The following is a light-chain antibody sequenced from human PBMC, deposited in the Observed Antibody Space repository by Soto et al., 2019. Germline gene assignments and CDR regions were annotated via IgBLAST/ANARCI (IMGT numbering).Light chain of an antibody. CDR2: AAS. CDR1: QGISNY. J-gene: IGKJ5*01. CDR3: QKYNSAPPT. Sequence: DIQMTQSPSSLSASVGDRVTITCRASQGISNYLAWYQQKPGKVPKLLIYAASTLQSGVPPRFSGSGSGTDFTLTISSLQPEDVATYYCQKYNSAPPTVGQGTRLEIK. V-gene: IGKV1-27*01.